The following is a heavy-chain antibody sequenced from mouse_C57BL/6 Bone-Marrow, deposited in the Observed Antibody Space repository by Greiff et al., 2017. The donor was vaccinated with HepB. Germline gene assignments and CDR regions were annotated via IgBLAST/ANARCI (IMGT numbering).Heavy chain of an antibody. CDR1: GFNIKDDY. J-gene: IGHJ2*01. CDR3: TTGWLLRC. D-gene: IGHD1-1*01. Sequence: EVQLQQSGAELVRPGASVKLSCTASGFNIKDDYMHWVKQRPEQGLEWIGWIDPENGDTEYASKFQGKATITADTSSNTAYLQLSSLTSEDTAVYYGTTGWLLRCWGQGTTLTVSS. CDR2: IDPENGDT. V-gene: IGHV14-4*01.